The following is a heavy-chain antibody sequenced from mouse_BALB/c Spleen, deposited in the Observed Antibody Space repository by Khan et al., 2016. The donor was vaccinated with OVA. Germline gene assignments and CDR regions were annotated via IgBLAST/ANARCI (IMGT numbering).Heavy chain of an antibody. J-gene: IGHJ4*01. CDR3: ARTYFSYGNYWDYYAMDY. CDR2: IWSGGST. D-gene: IGHD2-1*01. V-gene: IGHV2-2*02. Sequence: QVQLKQSGPGLVQPSQSLSITCTVSGFSLTTYGINWVRQSPGKGLEWLGVIWSGGSTDYNAAFISRLSISKDNSKSQVFFKMNSLQANDTAIYYCARTYFSYGNYWDYYAMDYAGQGTSVTVAS. CDR1: GFSLTTYG.